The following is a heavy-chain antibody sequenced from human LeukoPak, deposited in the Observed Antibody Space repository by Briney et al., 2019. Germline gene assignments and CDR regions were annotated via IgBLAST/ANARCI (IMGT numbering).Heavy chain of an antibody. CDR2: ISAYNGNT. CDR3: ARRSSGWSYYYYGMDV. Sequence: ASVKVSCKASGYTFTSYGISWARQAPGQGLEWMGWISAYNGNTNYAQKLQGRVTMTTDTSTSTAYMELRSLRSDDTAVYYCARRSSGWSYYYYGMDVWGQGTTVTVSS. J-gene: IGHJ6*02. V-gene: IGHV1-18*01. CDR1: GYTFTSYG. D-gene: IGHD6-19*01.